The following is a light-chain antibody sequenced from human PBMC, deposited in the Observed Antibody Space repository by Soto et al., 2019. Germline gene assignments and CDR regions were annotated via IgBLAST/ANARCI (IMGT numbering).Light chain of an antibody. CDR1: QSVSTS. J-gene: IGKJ4*01. Sequence: EIVMTQAPATLSVSPGERATLSCRASQSVSTSLAWYQQKPGQAPRLLIYGASTRTTVVPARFSGSGSGTEFTLTISSLQSEDLAVYFCHQYNNWPVTFGGGTKVEIK. CDR3: HQYNNWPVT. V-gene: IGKV3-15*01. CDR2: GAS.